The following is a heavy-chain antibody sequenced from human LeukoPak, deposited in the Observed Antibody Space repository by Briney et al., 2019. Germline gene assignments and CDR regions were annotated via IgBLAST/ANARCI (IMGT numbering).Heavy chain of an antibody. V-gene: IGHV1-2*02. Sequence: ASVKVSCKASGYTFTGYYMHWVRQAPGQGFEGMGWINPNSGDTNYAQKFQGRVTMTRDTSISTAHMELSRLRSDDTAVYYCARANLLYCSSTTCLFDYWGQGTLVTVSS. J-gene: IGHJ4*02. D-gene: IGHD2-2*01. CDR3: ARANLLYCSSTTCLFDY. CDR2: INPNSGDT. CDR1: GYTFTGYY.